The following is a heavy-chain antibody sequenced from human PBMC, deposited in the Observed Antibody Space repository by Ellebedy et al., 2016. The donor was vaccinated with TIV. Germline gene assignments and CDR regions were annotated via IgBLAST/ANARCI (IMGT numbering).Heavy chain of an antibody. CDR3: TVGRPNYGDFPS. J-gene: IGHJ5*02. Sequence: GESLKISXAVSGFTVSSYYMSWVRQAPGRGLEWVSVIYAGGTTDYVASVKGRFSISRDTSKNTLLLQLNSLRADDTAIYYCTVGRPNYGDFPSWGQGTLVTVSS. D-gene: IGHD4-17*01. CDR1: GFTVSSYY. CDR2: IYAGGTT. V-gene: IGHV3-53*01.